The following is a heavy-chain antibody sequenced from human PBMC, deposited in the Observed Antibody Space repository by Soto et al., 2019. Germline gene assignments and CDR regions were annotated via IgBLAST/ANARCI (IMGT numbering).Heavy chain of an antibody. V-gene: IGHV1-18*01. CDR2: ISAYNGNT. Sequence: GASVKVSCKASGYTFTSYAISWVRQAPGQGLEWMGWISAYNGNTNYAQKLQGRVTMTTDTSTSTAYMELRSLRSDDTAVYYCARVEAYDDCGSGCYFDYWGQGNLVTVSS. D-gene: IGHD3-3*01. J-gene: IGHJ4*02. CDR3: ARVEAYDDCGSGCYFDY. CDR1: GYTFTSYA.